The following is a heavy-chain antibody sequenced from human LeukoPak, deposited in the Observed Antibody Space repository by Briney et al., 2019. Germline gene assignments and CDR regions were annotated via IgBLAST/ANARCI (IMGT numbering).Heavy chain of an antibody. CDR1: GGSISSGSYY. D-gene: IGHD4-11*01. CDR2: IYTSGRT. Sequence: SQTLSLTCTVSGGSISSGSYYWNWIRQPAGKGLEWIGRIYTSGRTYYNPSLKSRVSMSVDTSKNQFSLKLSSVTAADTAVYYCARLSTVTTSFDYWGQGTLVTVSS. V-gene: IGHV4-61*02. CDR3: ARLSTVTTSFDY. J-gene: IGHJ4*02.